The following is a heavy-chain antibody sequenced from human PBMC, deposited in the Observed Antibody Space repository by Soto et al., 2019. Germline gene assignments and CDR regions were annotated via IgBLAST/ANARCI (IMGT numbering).Heavy chain of an antibody. CDR3: ARDRAKMEWLLWDYYYYYGMDV. CDR1: GFSFSGFW. J-gene: IGHJ6*02. CDR2: IWYDGSNK. Sequence: HPGGSLRLSCAASGFSFSGFWMHWVRQAPGKGLEWVAVIWYDGSNKYYADSVKGRFTISRDNSKNTLYLQMNSLRAEDTAVYYCARDRAKMEWLLWDYYYYYGMDVWGQGTTVTVSS. V-gene: IGHV3-33*08. D-gene: IGHD3-3*01.